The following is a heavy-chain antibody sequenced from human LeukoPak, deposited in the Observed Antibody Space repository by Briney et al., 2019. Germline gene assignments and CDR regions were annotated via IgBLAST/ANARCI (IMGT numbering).Heavy chain of an antibody. CDR3: ARDNTDYGDYHDC. V-gene: IGHV1-2*02. D-gene: IGHD4-17*01. CDR1: GYTFIGYY. Sequence: ASVKVSCKASGYTFIGYYMHWVRQAPGQGLEWMGWINPNSGGTKYAQKFQGRVTMTRDTSISTAYMELTRLRSDDTAVYYCARDNTDYGDYHDCWGQGTLVTVSS. J-gene: IGHJ4*02. CDR2: INPNSGGT.